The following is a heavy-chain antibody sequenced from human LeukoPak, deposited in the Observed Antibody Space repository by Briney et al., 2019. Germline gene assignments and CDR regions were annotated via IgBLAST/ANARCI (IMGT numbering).Heavy chain of an antibody. CDR3: ARDRRFYGMDV. Sequence: PSEILSLTCTVSGGSISSYYWSWIRQPPGKGLEWIGYIYYSGSTNYNPSLKSRVTISVDTSKNQFSLKLSSVTAADTAVYYCARDRRFYGMDVWGQGTTVTVSS. J-gene: IGHJ6*02. V-gene: IGHV4-59*01. CDR1: GGSISSYY. CDR2: IYYSGST.